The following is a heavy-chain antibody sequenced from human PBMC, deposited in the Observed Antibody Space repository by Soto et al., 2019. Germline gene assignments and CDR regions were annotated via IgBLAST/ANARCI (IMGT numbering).Heavy chain of an antibody. CDR2: INPSGGST. J-gene: IGHJ3*02. CDR1: GYTFTSYY. CDR3: VRVYYYDSSGYFRPTDALDI. D-gene: IGHD3-22*01. Sequence: ASVKVSCKASGYTFTSYYMHWMRQPPGQGLEWMGIINPSGGSTSYAQKFQGRVTISVDSSKNQFSLKLSSVTAADTAVYHCVRVYYYDSSGYFRPTDALDIWGQGTRVTVSS. V-gene: IGHV1-46*01.